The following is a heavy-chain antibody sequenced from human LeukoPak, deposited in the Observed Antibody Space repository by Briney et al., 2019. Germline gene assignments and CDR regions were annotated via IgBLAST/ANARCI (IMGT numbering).Heavy chain of an antibody. CDR2: IHLGDSDT. Sequence: AGESLKISCRGSGYSFTDYWIGWVRQMPGKGLDWMGIIHLGDSDTRYSPSFEGQVTISADKSINAAYLQWSSLKASDTAMYYCARVEDGLMGYYYMDVWGTGTTVTVSS. CDR3: ARVEDGLMGYYYMDV. J-gene: IGHJ6*03. V-gene: IGHV5-51*01. D-gene: IGHD5-24*01. CDR1: GYSFTDYW.